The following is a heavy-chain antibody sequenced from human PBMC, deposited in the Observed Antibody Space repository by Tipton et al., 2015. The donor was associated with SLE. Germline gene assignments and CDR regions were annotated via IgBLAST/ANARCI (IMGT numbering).Heavy chain of an antibody. CDR1: GFTFEDYA. CDR2: ITWKSVSI. J-gene: IGHJ4*02. CDR3: ARTTRSLYFDS. Sequence: SLRLSCAASGFTFEDYAIHWVRQAPGKGLEWVSGITWKSVSIGYADSVRGRFTISRDNAKNSLYLQMNSLRVEDSAVYFCARTTRSLYFDSWGQGTLITVSS. D-gene: IGHD1-14*01. V-gene: IGHV3-9*01.